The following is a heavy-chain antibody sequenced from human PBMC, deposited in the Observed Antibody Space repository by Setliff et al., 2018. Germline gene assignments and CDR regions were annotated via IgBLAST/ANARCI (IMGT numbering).Heavy chain of an antibody. D-gene: IGHD3-16*01. V-gene: IGHV3-33*06. CDR1: GFSFSNFN. CDR2: IWYGGSNK. Sequence: PGGSLRLSCAASGFTSGFSFSNFNMHWVRQAPGKGLEWVAVIWYGGSNKYYADSVKGRFTISRDNSRSMLYLQMSSLRAEDAAVYYCAKTYIVATVWGDKAFDYWGQGTLVTVSS. CDR3: AKTYIVATVWGDKAFDY. J-gene: IGHJ4*02.